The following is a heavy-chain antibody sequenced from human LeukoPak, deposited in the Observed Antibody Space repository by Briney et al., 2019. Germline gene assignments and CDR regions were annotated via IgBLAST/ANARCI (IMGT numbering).Heavy chain of an antibody. D-gene: IGHD1-14*01. CDR1: GFTFSSYA. CDR3: ATETNGRHYDY. V-gene: IGHV3-21*06. J-gene: IGHJ4*02. CDR2: IGPTGSDR. Sequence: GGSLRLSCAASGFTFSSYAMSWVRQAPGKGMEWVASIGPTGSDRYHADSIKGRFTISRDNANNFLYLQMNSLRAEDTAVYYCATETNGRHYDYWGQGTLLTVSS.